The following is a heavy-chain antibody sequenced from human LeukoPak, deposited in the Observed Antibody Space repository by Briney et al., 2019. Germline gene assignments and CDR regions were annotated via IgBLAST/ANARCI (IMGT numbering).Heavy chain of an antibody. J-gene: IGHJ6*03. Sequence: GGSLRTSCAASGFTFDDYGMSWVRQAPGKGLEWVSGINWNGGSTGYADSVKGRFTISRDNAKNSLYLQMNSLRAEDTALYYCARVGTANYYYYMDVWGKGTTVTVSS. CDR2: INWNGGST. CDR3: ARVGTANYYYYMDV. CDR1: GFTFDDYG. V-gene: IGHV3-20*04. D-gene: IGHD5-18*01.